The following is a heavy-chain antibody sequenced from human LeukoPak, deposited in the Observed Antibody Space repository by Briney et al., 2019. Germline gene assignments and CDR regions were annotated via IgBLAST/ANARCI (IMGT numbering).Heavy chain of an antibody. V-gene: IGHV3-74*01. Sequence: GGSLRLSCAASGFTFSTYWMHWVRQAPGKGLAWVSLINSDGTSTSYADSVKGRFTISRDNAKNTLYLQMNSLRAEDTAVYYCAKEGPRGGRVFDYWGQGTLVTVSS. CDR3: AKEGPRGGRVFDY. D-gene: IGHD3-10*01. CDR2: INSDGTST. CDR1: GFTFSTYW. J-gene: IGHJ4*02.